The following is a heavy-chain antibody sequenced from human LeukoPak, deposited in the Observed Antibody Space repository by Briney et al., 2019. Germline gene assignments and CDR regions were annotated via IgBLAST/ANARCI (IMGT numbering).Heavy chain of an antibody. Sequence: GGFLRLSCAASGFTFSDYYMSWIRQAPGKGLEWVSYITSTDITYYADSVKGRFTISRDNAKNSLYLQMNSLRAEDTAVYYCARALFYGSGSYYNDYWGQGTLVTVSS. J-gene: IGHJ4*02. CDR3: ARALFYGSGSYYNDY. CDR1: GFTFSDYY. D-gene: IGHD3-10*01. V-gene: IGHV3-11*04. CDR2: ITSTDIT.